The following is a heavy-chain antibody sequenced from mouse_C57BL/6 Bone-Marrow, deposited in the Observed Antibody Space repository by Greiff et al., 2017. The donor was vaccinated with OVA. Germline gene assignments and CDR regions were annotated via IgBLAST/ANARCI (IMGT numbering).Heavy chain of an antibody. J-gene: IGHJ1*03. CDR2: ISSGSSTI. CDR1: GFTFSDYG. V-gene: IGHV5-17*01. Sequence: EVKLMESGGGLVKPGGSLKLSCAASGFTFSDYGMHWVRQAPEKGLEWVAYISSGSSTIYYADTVKGRFTISRDNAKNTLFLQMTSLRSEDTAMYYCARGQIYDGCCDWYFDVWGTGTTVTVSS. CDR3: ARGQIYDGCCDWYFDV. D-gene: IGHD2-3*01.